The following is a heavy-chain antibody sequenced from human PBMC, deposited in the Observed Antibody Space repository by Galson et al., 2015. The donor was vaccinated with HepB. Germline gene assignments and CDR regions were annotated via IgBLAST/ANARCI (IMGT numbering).Heavy chain of an antibody. Sequence: SLRLSCAASGFTFSSYGMHWVRQAPGKGLEWVAVIWYDGSNKYYADSVKGRFTISRDNSKNTLYLQMNSLRAEDTAVYYCAKDQGSSRTLDYWGQVTLVTVSS. CDR3: AKDQGSSRTLDY. D-gene: IGHD6-13*01. CDR2: IWYDGSNK. CDR1: GFTFSSYG. J-gene: IGHJ4*02. V-gene: IGHV3-33*06.